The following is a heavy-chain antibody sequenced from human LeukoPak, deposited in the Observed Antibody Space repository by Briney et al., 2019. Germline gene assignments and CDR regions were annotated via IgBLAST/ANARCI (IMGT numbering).Heavy chain of an antibody. J-gene: IGHJ4*02. Sequence: GSLRLSCAASGFTFSSYTMNWIRQPPGKGLEWIGSIYYSGSTYYNPSLKSRVTISVDTSKNQFSLKLSSVTAADTAVYYCARVLNAGYFDYWGQGTLVTVSS. CDR1: GFTFSSYT. CDR3: ARVLNAGYFDY. CDR2: IYYSGST. D-gene: IGHD2-8*01. V-gene: IGHV4-39*07.